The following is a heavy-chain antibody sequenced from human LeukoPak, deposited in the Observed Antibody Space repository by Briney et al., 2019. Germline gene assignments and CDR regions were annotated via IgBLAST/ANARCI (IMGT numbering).Heavy chain of an antibody. Sequence: PSQTLSLTCTVSGGSISSGDYYWTWIRQPPGKGLEWIGYIYYSGSTYYNPSLKSRVTMSVDTSKNQFSLKLSSVTAAATAVYYCAGDIAAAGDVDCWGQGTLVTVSS. V-gene: IGHV4-30-4*01. CDR1: GGSISSGDYY. J-gene: IGHJ4*02. CDR2: IYYSGST. CDR3: AGDIAAAGDVDC. D-gene: IGHD6-13*01.